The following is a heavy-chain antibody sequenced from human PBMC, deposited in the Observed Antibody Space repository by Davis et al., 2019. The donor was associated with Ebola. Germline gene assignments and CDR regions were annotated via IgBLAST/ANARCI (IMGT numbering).Heavy chain of an antibody. CDR1: GYTFTSYY. V-gene: IGHV1-46*01. CDR3: ARGTYSSSPGWVKRNWFDP. J-gene: IGHJ5*02. D-gene: IGHD6-13*01. Sequence: AASVKVSCKASGYTFTSYYMHWVRQAPGQGLEWMGIINPSGRSTSYAQKFQGRVTMTRDTSTSTVYMELSSLRSEDTAVYYCARGTYSSSPGWVKRNWFDPWGQGTLVTVSS. CDR2: INPSGRST.